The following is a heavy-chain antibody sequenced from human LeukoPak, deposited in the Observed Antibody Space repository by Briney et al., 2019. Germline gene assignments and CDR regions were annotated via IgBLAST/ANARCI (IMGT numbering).Heavy chain of an antibody. CDR2: ISGSGGST. J-gene: IGHJ5*02. CDR1: GFTFSSYA. Sequence: PGGSLRLSCAASGFTFSSYAMSWVRQAPGKGLEWVSAISGSGGSTYYADSVKGRFTISRDNSKNTLYLQMNSLRAEDTAVYYCATGRLITMIVVYFTWGQGTLVTVSS. D-gene: IGHD3-22*01. V-gene: IGHV3-23*01. CDR3: ATGRLITMIVVYFT.